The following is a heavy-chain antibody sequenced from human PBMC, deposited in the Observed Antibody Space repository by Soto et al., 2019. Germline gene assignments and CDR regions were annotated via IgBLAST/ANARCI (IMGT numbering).Heavy chain of an antibody. D-gene: IGHD5-18*01. Sequence: GGSLRLSCAAAGFTFSSYGMHWVRQSTGKGLEWVAVIWYDGSNKYYADSVKGRFTISRDNSKNTLYLQMNSLRAEDTAVYYCARELRGYSYFAYYGMDVWGQGTTVTVS. CDR3: ARELRGYSYFAYYGMDV. CDR2: IWYDGSNK. J-gene: IGHJ6*02. CDR1: GFTFSSYG. V-gene: IGHV3-33*01.